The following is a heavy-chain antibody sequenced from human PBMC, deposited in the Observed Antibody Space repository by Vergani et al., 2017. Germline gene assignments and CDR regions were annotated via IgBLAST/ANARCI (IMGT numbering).Heavy chain of an antibody. V-gene: IGHV3-15*07. J-gene: IGHJ6*02. D-gene: IGHD2-21*01. CDR3: TTDPRYCGDGSCYWLRDHHYYGMDV. CDR1: GFSFRNAW. Sequence: EVQLVESGGGIVNPGGSLRLSCVASGFSFRNAWMNWVRRTPGKGLEWVGRIKSTFDRGTTDYAAAVKGRFTISRDDSKNKLFLQMNGLKTEDIGVYYCTTDPRYCGDGSCYWLRDHHYYGMDVWGQGTTVTVSS. CDR2: IKSTFDRGTT.